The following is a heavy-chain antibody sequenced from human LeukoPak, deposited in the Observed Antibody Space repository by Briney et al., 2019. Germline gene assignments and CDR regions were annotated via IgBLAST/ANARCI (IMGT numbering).Heavy chain of an antibody. CDR2: MYPGDSDT. Sequence: GESLKISFKGSGYSFPSYWFAWVRQMPGKDLEWMGIMYPGDSDTRYSPSFQGQVTISADKSISTAYLQWSSLKASDTAMYYCARGVNYNDRSGYDYWGQGTLVTVSS. CDR3: ARGVNYNDRSGYDY. D-gene: IGHD3-22*01. J-gene: IGHJ4*02. CDR1: GYSFPSYW. V-gene: IGHV5-51*01.